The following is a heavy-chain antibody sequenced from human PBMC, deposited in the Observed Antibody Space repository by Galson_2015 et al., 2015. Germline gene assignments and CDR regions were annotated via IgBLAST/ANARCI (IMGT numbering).Heavy chain of an antibody. J-gene: IGHJ4*02. CDR1: GFTFSSYG. Sequence: SLRLSCAASGFTFSSYGMHWVRQAPGKGLEWVAVIWYDGSNKYYADSVKGRFTISRDNAKNTLYLQMNSLRAEDTAVYYCARVGKGGYSYGDGGYWGQGTLVTVSS. V-gene: IGHV3-33*01. D-gene: IGHD5-18*01. CDR3: ARVGKGGYSYGDGGY. CDR2: IWYDGSNK.